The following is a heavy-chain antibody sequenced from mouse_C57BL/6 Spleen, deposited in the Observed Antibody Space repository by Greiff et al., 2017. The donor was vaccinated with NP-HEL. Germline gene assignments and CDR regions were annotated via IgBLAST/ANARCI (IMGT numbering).Heavy chain of an antibody. CDR3: AREGYDPGY. D-gene: IGHD2-2*01. CDR2: IDPSDSYT. Sequence: VQLQQPGAELVRPGTSVKLSCKASGYTFTSYWMHWVKQRPGQGLEWIGVIDPSDSYTNYNQKFKGKATLTVDTSSSTAYMQLSSLTSEDSAVYYCAREGYDPGYWGQGTTLTVSS. V-gene: IGHV1-59*01. CDR1: GYTFTSYW. J-gene: IGHJ2*01.